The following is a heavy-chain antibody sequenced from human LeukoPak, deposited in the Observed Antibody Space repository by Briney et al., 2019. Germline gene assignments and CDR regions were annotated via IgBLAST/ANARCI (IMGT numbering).Heavy chain of an antibody. D-gene: IGHD6-13*01. Sequence: SETLSLTCTVSGGSISSYYWSWIRQPPGKGLEWIGYIYYSGSTNYNPSLKSRVTISVDTSKNQFSLKLSSVTAADTAVYYCARAGEYSSSWLYYYYYYMDVWGKGTTVTISS. CDR2: IYYSGST. V-gene: IGHV4-59*01. CDR3: ARAGEYSSSWLYYYYYYMDV. J-gene: IGHJ6*03. CDR1: GGSISSYY.